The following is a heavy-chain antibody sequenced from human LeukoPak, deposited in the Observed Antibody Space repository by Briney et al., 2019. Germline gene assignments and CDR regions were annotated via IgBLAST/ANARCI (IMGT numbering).Heavy chain of an antibody. CDR2: IRSKAYGGTT. D-gene: IGHD6-19*01. CDR3: TRVGGYSSWSPNYYFDY. CDR1: GFTFGDYA. V-gene: IGHV3-49*04. J-gene: IGHJ4*02. Sequence: PGRSLRLSCTASGFTFGDYAMSWVRQAPGKGLEWVGFIRSKAYGGTTEYAASVKGRFTISRDDSKSIAYLQMNSLKTEDTAVYYCTRVGGYSSWSPNYYFDYRGQGTLVTVSS.